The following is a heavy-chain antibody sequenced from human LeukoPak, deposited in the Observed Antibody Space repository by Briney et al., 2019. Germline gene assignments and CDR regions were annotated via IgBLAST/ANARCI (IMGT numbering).Heavy chain of an antibody. Sequence: GGSLRLSCEASGFTFSYYAMNWVRQAPGRGLEWVSTVGSSGSIHYADSVEGRFTISRDNPKSTLFLQMNSLRDEDTAIYYCTRGTSWISPDWYMDVWGEGTTVTVSS. CDR3: TRGTSWISPDWYMDV. J-gene: IGHJ6*03. V-gene: IGHV3-23*01. D-gene: IGHD1-14*01. CDR1: GFTFSYYA. CDR2: VGSSGSI.